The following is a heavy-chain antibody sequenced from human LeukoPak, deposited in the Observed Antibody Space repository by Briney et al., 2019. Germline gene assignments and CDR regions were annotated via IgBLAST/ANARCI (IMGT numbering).Heavy chain of an antibody. CDR1: GGSISSYY. J-gene: IGHJ5*02. CDR2: IHDSGST. CDR3: ARRRIGDPTITIYNWFDP. V-gene: IGHV4-59*08. Sequence: SETLSLTCTVSGGSISSYYWNWIRQPPGGGPEWIGFIHDSGSTNYNPSLKSRVTISVDTSKNQFSLKRRSVTAADTAGYYCARRRIGDPTITIYNWFDPWGQGTLVTVSS. D-gene: IGHD4-11*01.